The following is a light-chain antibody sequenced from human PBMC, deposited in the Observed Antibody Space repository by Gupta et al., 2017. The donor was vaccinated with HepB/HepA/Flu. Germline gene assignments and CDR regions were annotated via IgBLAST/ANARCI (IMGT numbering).Light chain of an antibody. CDR2: AAS. V-gene: IGKV1-39*01. CDR1: QRINNY. CDR3: QQRYSIPWT. J-gene: IGKJ1*01. Sequence: DIKMTKPTSSLYAYVGDTVTITCRASQRINNYVNWYQQKPGKAPKPLIYAASTGKSGVPSRFSGSGSGTDFTLTISRRQPEDFATYYCQQRYSIPWTFGQGTKVEIK.